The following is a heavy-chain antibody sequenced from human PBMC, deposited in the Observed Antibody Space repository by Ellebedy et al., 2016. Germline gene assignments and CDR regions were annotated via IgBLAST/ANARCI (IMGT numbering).Heavy chain of an antibody. D-gene: IGHD6-19*01. CDR3: ARPVSGRIDAFEI. CDR2: IYYSGRI. J-gene: IGHJ3*02. Sequence: GSLRLSCTVSGGSISSSSYYWGWIRQPPGKGLEWIGSIYYSGRIYYNSSLKSRVTMSVDTSKNQFSLKLSSVTAADTAVYFCARPVSGRIDAFEIWGQGTMVTVSA. CDR1: GGSISSSSYY. V-gene: IGHV4-39*01.